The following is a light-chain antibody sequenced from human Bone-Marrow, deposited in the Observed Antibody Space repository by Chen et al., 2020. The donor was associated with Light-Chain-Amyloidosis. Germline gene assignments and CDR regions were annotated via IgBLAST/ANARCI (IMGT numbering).Light chain of an antibody. CDR1: NIGSTS. V-gene: IGLV3-21*02. CDR2: DDS. CDR3: QVWDRSSDRPV. J-gene: IGLJ3*02. Sequence: SYVLTQPSSVSMAPGQTATIACGGNNIGSTSVHWYQQTPGQAPLLVVYDDSDRPSGLPERWSGSNAGNTATLTVSRVEAGDEADYYCQVWDRSSDRPVFGGGTKLTVL.